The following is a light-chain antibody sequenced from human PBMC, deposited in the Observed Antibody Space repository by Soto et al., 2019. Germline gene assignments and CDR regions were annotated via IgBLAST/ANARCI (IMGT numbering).Light chain of an antibody. J-gene: IGKJ4*01. Sequence: IVLTHSPGTLSCSPGERAPLSCRASQSVSSSYLAWYQQKPGQAPRLLIYGASSRATGIPDRFSGSGSGTDFTLTIIRLETEDFAVYYCQQHGSSPLTFGGGTKVDI. V-gene: IGKV3-20*01. CDR1: QSVSSSY. CDR3: QQHGSSPLT. CDR2: GAS.